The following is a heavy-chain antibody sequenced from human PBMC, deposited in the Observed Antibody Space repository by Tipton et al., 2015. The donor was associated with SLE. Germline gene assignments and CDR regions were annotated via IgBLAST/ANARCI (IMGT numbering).Heavy chain of an antibody. D-gene: IGHD3-22*01. CDR1: GYTFANFW. V-gene: IGHV5-51*01. CDR3: ARHDISGYTYCFDY. CDR2: IYPRDSDA. J-gene: IGHJ4*02. Sequence: QSGPEVKKPGESLKISCRVSGYTFANFWISRVRQMPGKGLEWMGFIYPRDSDAKYSPSCQGQVTISADKSISTAYLQWSSLKASDTAMYYCARHDISGYTYCFDYWSRGTLVTVSP.